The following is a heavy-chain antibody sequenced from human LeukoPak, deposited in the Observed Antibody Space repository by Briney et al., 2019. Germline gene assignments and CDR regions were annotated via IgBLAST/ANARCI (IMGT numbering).Heavy chain of an antibody. CDR2: ISWNSGST. J-gene: IGHJ4*02. Sequence: GGSLRLSCAASGFTFSSYWMHWVRQAPGKGLEWVSGISWNSGSTGYADSVKGRFTISRDNAKNSLYLQMNSLRAEDTALYYCAVAKFWGSHFDYWGQGTLVTVSS. V-gene: IGHV3-9*01. CDR3: AVAKFWGSHFDY. D-gene: IGHD3-9*01. CDR1: GFTFSSYW.